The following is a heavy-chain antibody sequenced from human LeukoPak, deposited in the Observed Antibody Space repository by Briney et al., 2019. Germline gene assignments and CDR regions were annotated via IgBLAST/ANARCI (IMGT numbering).Heavy chain of an antibody. CDR2: IYSGGST. J-gene: IGHJ5*02. CDR1: GFTVSSNY. V-gene: IGHV3-66*01. CDR3: ARDHHPGYHDSLGFNWLDP. Sequence: GGSLRLSCAASGFTVSSNYMSWVRQAPGKGLAWVSVIYSGGSTYYADSVKGRFTISRDNSKNTVFLQMSSLRAEDTAVYYCARDHHPGYHDSLGFNWLDPWGQGTLVTVST. D-gene: IGHD3-22*01.